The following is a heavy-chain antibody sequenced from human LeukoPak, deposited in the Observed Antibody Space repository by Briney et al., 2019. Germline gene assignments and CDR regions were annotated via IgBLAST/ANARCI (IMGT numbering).Heavy chain of an antibody. Sequence: GGSLRSPVQRLDSPSVAMACTGSARLQARGWSGWQLYGMMEVIKYYADSVKGRFTISRDNSKNTLYLQMNSLRAEDTAVYYCARDFNGITMDYWGQGTLVTVSS. J-gene: IGHJ4*02. D-gene: IGHD3-10*01. V-gene: IGHV3-33*01. CDR1: DSPSVAMA. CDR3: ARDFNGITMDY. CDR2: YGMMEVI.